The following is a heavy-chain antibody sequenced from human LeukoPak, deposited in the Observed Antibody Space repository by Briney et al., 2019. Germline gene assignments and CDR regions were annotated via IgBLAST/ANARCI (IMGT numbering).Heavy chain of an antibody. CDR1: GGSSSSYY. CDR2: IYYSGST. Sequence: SETLSLTGTGSGGSSSSYYWRWLGQPPGKGREGRGYIYYSGSTNYKPSLKSGVTISVNTTKNQFSPKLPSVTAPDPAVYYCARFLRGATHALEIWGQGTMVTVSS. V-gene: IGHV4-59*01. CDR3: ARFLRGATHALEI. D-gene: IGHD1-26*01. J-gene: IGHJ3*02.